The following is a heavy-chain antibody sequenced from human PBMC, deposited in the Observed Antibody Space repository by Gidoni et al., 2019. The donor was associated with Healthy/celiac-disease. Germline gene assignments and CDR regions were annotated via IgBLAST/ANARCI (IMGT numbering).Heavy chain of an antibody. J-gene: IGHJ5*02. D-gene: IGHD3-9*01. CDR2: ISSSSSYT. V-gene: IGHV3-11*05. CDR1: GFTFSYYY. Sequence: QVQLVESGGGLVKPGGSLRLSCAASGFTFSYYYLSWIRQAPGKGLEWVSYISSSSSYTNYADSVKGRFTISRDNAKNSLYLQMNSLRAEDTTVYYCARGVDDILTGYYEGWFDPWGQGTLVTVSS. CDR3: ARGVDDILTGYYEGWFDP.